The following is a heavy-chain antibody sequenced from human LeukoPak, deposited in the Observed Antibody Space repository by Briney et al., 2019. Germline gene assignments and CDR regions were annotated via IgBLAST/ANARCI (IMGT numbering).Heavy chain of an antibody. J-gene: IGHJ4*02. CDR1: GFTFSSYA. D-gene: IGHD6-19*01. V-gene: IGHV3-30*04. CDR2: ISYDGSNK. Sequence: GSLRLSCAASGFTFSSYAMHWVRQAPGKGLEWVAVISYDGSNKYYADSVKGRFTISRDNSKNTLYLQMNSLRAEDTAVYYCARVSSSGWYTDYWGQGTLVTVSS. CDR3: ARVSSSGWYTDY.